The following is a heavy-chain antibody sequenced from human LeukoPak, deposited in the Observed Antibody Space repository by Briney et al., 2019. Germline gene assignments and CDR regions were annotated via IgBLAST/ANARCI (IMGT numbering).Heavy chain of an antibody. CDR1: GGTFSSYA. CDR2: IIPIFGTA. D-gene: IGHD3-22*01. Sequence: SVKVSCKASGGTFSSYAISWVRQAPGQGLEWMGGIIPIFGTANYAQKFQGRVTITADKSTSTAYMELSSLRSEDTAVYYCARDAYYYDSSGYPRFDYWGQGTLVTVSS. J-gene: IGHJ4*02. CDR3: ARDAYYYDSSGYPRFDY. V-gene: IGHV1-69*06.